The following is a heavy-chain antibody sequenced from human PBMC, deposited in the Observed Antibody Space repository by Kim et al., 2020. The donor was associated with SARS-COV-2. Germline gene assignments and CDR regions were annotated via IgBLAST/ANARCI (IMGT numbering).Heavy chain of an antibody. CDR2: INHSGST. V-gene: IGHV4-34*01. J-gene: IGHJ4*02. D-gene: IGHD3-10*01. CDR3: ARGGVWFGES. Sequence: SETLSLTCAVYGGSFSGYYWSWIRQPPGKGLEWIGEINHSGSTNYNPSLKSRVTISVDTSKNQFSLKLSSVTAADTAVYYCARGGVWFGESWGQGTLVTVSS. CDR1: GGSFSGYY.